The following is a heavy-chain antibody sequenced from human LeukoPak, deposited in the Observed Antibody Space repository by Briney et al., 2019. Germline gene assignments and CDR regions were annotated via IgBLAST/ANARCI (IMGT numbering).Heavy chain of an antibody. CDR2: IYYSGST. V-gene: IGHV4-39*07. Sequence: SETLSLTCTVSGGSISSSSYYWGWIRQPPGKGLEWIGSIYYSGSTYYNPSLKSRVTISVDTSKNQFSLKQSSVTAADTAVYYCARALFVDTAMVTDPDAFDIWGQGTMVTVSS. D-gene: IGHD5-18*01. J-gene: IGHJ3*02. CDR1: GGSISSSSYY. CDR3: ARALFVDTAMVTDPDAFDI.